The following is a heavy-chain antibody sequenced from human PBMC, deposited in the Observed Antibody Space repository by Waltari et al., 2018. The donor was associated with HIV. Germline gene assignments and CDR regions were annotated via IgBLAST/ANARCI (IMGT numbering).Heavy chain of an antibody. J-gene: IGHJ6*02. CDR1: GYTFTSYA. CDR3: ARGEKDSSAYYYYGMDV. Sequence: QVQLVQSGAEVKKPGASVKVSCKASGYTFTSYAMHWVRQAPGQRLEWMGWINAGNGNTKYSQKFQGRVTITRDTSASTAYMELSSLRSEDTAVYYCARGEKDSSAYYYYGMDVWGQGTTVTVSS. D-gene: IGHD6-19*01. CDR2: INAGNGNT. V-gene: IGHV1-3*01.